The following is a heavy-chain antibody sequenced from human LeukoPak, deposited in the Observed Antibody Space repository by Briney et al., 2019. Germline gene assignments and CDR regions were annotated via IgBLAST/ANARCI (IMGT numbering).Heavy chain of an antibody. D-gene: IGHD5-18*01. CDR1: GFTFGDYA. CDR2: IRSKAYGGTT. CDR3: QCGAMVPRLSYAFDI. J-gene: IGHJ3*02. Sequence: PGGSLRLSCTASGFTFGDYAMSWFRQAPGKGLEWVGFIRSKAYGGTTEYAASVKGRFTISRDDSKSIAYLQMNSLKTEDTAVYYCQCGAMVPRLSYAFDIWGQGTMVTVSS. V-gene: IGHV3-49*03.